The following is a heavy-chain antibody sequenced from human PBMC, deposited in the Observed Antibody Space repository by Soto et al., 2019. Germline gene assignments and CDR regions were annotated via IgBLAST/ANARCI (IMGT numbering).Heavy chain of an antibody. CDR2: IKQDGSEK. CDR3: ARDAHSTFDF. J-gene: IGHJ4*02. CDR1: GFTFSTYW. Sequence: EVQLVESGGGLVQPGGSLRLSCVVSGFTFSTYWMSWVRQTPGKGLEWVASIKQDGSEKYYMDSVKGRITISKDNAENSLYLQMNRLRAEDTAVYYCARDAHSTFDFWGQGTLVTVSS. V-gene: IGHV3-7*01.